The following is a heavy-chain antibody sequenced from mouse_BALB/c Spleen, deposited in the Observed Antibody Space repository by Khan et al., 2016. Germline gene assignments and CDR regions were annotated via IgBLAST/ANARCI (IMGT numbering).Heavy chain of an antibody. V-gene: IGHV1-9*01. Sequence: QVQLQQSGAELMKPGASVKISCKATGYTFGSYWIEWVKQRPGHGLEWIGEILPGSGSTNYNENFKVTVTFTADTSSNTAYMQLRSLTSEDSAVYYCARGAYWGQGTLVTVSA. J-gene: IGHJ3*01. CDR3: ARGAY. CDR2: ILPGSGST. CDR1: GYTFGSYW.